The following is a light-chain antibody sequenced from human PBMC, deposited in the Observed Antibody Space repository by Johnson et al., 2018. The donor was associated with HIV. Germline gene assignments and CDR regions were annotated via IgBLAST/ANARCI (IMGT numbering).Light chain of an antibody. V-gene: IGLV1-51*01. Sequence: QSVLTQPPSVSAAPGQKVTISCSGSSSNIGNNYVSWYQQLPGTAPKVLIYDNNKRPSGIPDRFSGSKSGTSATLDITGLQTGDEADYYCGAWDSSLSAYVFATETKVTVL. J-gene: IGLJ1*01. CDR2: DNN. CDR1: SSNIGNNY. CDR3: GAWDSSLSAYV.